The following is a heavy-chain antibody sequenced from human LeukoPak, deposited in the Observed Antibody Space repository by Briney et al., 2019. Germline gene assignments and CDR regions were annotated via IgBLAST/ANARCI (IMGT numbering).Heavy chain of an antibody. CDR1: GGSVSSGSYY. CDR2: IYYSGST. D-gene: IGHD6-19*01. CDR3: ARDHLSGIAVAGDY. J-gene: IGHJ4*02. Sequence: SETLSLTCTVSGGSVSSGSYYWSWTRQPPGKGLEWIGYIYYSGSTNYNPSLKSRVTISVDTSKNQFSLKLSSVTAADTAVFYCARDHLSGIAVAGDYWGQGTLVTVSS. V-gene: IGHV4-61*01.